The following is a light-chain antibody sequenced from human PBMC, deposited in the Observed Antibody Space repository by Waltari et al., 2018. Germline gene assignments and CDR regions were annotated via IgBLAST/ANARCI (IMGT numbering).Light chain of an antibody. Sequence: QSALTQPASVSGSPGQSITISCTGTSSDVGSHDLVSWYQQHPGKAPKLIIYEVIKRPSWVFIPFSGANSGTTPSLTISGLQADDGADYYCCSYVGGIIPYFFGTGTKVTVL. CDR1: SSDVGSHDL. CDR3: CSYVGGIIPYF. J-gene: IGLJ1*01. CDR2: EVI. V-gene: IGLV2-23*02.